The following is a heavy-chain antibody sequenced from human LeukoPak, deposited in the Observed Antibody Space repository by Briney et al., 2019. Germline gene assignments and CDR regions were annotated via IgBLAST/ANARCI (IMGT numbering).Heavy chain of an antibody. D-gene: IGHD1-26*01. CDR3: ARPFNLVGAIPAFDY. Sequence: GASVKVSCKASGYTFTGYYMHWVRQAPGQGLEWMGWINPNSGGTNYAQKFQGRVTMTRDTSISTAYMELSRLRSDDTAVCYCARPFNLVGAIPAFDYWGQGTLVTVSS. J-gene: IGHJ4*02. V-gene: IGHV1-2*02. CDR2: INPNSGGT. CDR1: GYTFTGYY.